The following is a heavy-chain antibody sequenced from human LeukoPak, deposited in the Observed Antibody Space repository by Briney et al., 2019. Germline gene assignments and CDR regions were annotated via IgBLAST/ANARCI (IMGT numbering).Heavy chain of an antibody. V-gene: IGHV3-64*04. D-gene: IGHD4-17*01. CDR3: ASGLLFNGDYFDY. Sequence: PGGSLRLSCSASGFTFNSYVMHWVRQAPGKGLEYVSAISSNGGSTYYADSVKGRFTISRDNAKNSLYLQMNSLRAEDTAVYYCASGLLFNGDYFDYWGQGTLVTVSS. CDR2: ISSNGGST. J-gene: IGHJ4*02. CDR1: GFTFNSYV.